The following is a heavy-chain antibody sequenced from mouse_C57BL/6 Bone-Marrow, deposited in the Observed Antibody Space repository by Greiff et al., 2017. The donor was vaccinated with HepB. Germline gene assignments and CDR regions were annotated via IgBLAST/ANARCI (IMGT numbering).Heavy chain of an antibody. CDR2: ISSGSSTI. J-gene: IGHJ1*03. Sequence: VQLKESGGGLVKPGGSLKLSCAASGFTFSDYGMHWVRQAPEKGLEWVAYISSGSSTIYYADTVKGRFTISRDNAKNTLFLQMTSLRSEDTAMYYCARDDGYYGYFDVWGTGTTVTVSS. CDR1: GFTFSDYG. CDR3: ARDDGYYGYFDV. D-gene: IGHD2-3*01. V-gene: IGHV5-17*01.